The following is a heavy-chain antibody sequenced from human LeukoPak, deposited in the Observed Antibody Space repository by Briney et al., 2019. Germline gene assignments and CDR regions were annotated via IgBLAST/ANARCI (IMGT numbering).Heavy chain of an antibody. CDR2: INHSGST. CDR3: ARVNMVLGVNYYYYFMDV. J-gene: IGHJ6*03. V-gene: IGHV4-34*01. CDR1: GGSFSGYY. Sequence: SETLSLTCAVYGGSFSGYYWSWIRQPPGKGLEWIGEINHSGSTNYNPSLKSRVTISVDTSKNQFSLKLSSVTAADTAVYYCARVNMVLGVNYYYYFMDVWGKGTTVTVSS. D-gene: IGHD3-10*01.